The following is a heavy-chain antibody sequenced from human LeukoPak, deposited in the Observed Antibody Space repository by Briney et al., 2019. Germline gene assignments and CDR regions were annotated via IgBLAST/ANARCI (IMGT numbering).Heavy chain of an antibody. D-gene: IGHD2-15*01. CDR2: ISNSGST. V-gene: IGHV4-59*11. CDR3: GRDALVGYFSYYYMDV. Sequence: SETLSLTCTVSGGSISSHYWTWIRQSPVKGLEWIGDISNSGSTSYNPSLKSRVTISIDTSKNQVSLKLSSVTAADTAVYYCGRDALVGYFSYYYMDVWGKGTTVSVSS. CDR1: GGSISSHY. J-gene: IGHJ6*03.